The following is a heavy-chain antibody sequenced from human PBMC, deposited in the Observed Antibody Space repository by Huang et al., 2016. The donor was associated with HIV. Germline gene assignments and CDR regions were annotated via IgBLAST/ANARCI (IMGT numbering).Heavy chain of an antibody. CDR1: GGSIRSDNYY. Sequence: QLQLQESGPGLVKPSETLSLTSTVSGGSIRSDNYYWGWFRPSPGKGLECIGSIYYSEGTYYTPSLKLRVTITVDTSKNHFSLRMRSVTAADTAVYYCARLPGSITMIRGVITDPYWGQGTLVTVSS. J-gene: IGHJ4*02. CDR3: ARLPGSITMIRGVITDPY. V-gene: IGHV4-39*02. CDR2: IYYSEGT. D-gene: IGHD3-10*01.